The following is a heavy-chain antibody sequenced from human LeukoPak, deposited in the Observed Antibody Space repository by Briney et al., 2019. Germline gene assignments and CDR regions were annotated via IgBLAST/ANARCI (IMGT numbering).Heavy chain of an antibody. D-gene: IGHD2-15*01. CDR2: IKSDGSGT. V-gene: IGHV3-74*01. CDR3: ARAHRGYCSGGSCYSVDY. CDR1: GFTFSSYW. J-gene: IGHJ4*02. Sequence: GGSLRLSCAASGFTFSSYWMHWVRQAPGKGLVWVSRIKSDGSGTTYADSVKGRFTISRDNAKNSLYLQMNSLRAEDTAVYYCARAHRGYCSGGSCYSVDYWGQGTLVTVSS.